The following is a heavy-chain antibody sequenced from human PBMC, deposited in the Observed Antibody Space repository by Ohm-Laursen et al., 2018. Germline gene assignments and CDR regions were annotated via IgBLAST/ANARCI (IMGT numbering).Heavy chain of an antibody. Sequence: VKISCKASGFTFTSSAVQWVRQARGQRLEWIGWIVVGSGNTNYAQKFQERVTITRDMSTSTAYMELSGLRSEDTAVYYCAASVGHYDSSGYYWNDAFDIWGQGTMVTVSS. CDR2: IVVGSGNT. CDR1: GFTFTSSA. D-gene: IGHD3-22*01. V-gene: IGHV1-58*01. J-gene: IGHJ3*02. CDR3: AASVGHYDSSGYYWNDAFDI.